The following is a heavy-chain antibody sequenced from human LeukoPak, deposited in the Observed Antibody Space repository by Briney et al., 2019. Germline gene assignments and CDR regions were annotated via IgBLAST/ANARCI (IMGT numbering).Heavy chain of an antibody. CDR2: IYYSGST. CDR3: ASTRPPYRYCSGGSCYSDRHYYFDY. Sequence: PSETLSLTCTVSGGSISSHYWSWIRQPPGKGLEWIGYIYYSGSTNYNPSLKSRVTISVDTSKNQFSLKLSSVTAADTAVYYCASTRPPYRYCSGGSCYSDRHYYFDYWGQGTLVTVSS. J-gene: IGHJ4*02. CDR1: GGSISSHY. D-gene: IGHD2-15*01. V-gene: IGHV4-59*11.